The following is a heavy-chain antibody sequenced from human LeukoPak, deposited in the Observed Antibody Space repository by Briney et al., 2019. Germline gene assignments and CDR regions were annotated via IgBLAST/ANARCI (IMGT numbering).Heavy chain of an antibody. Sequence: ASVKVSCKASGYTFTSYGISWVRQAPGQGLEWMGWISAYNGNTNYAQKLQGRVTMTTDTSTSTAYMELRSLRFEDTAVYYCATDILGTRAFDSWGQGTLVTVSS. D-gene: IGHD1-14*01. CDR2: ISAYNGNT. V-gene: IGHV1-18*01. CDR3: ATDILGTRAFDS. CDR1: GYTFTSYG. J-gene: IGHJ4*02.